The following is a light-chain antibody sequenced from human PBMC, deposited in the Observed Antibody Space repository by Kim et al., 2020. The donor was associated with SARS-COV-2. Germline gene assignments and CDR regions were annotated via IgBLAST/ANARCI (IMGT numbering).Light chain of an antibody. CDR3: APWDDSLNGYV. CDR2: SNN. Sequence: QSVLTQPPSASGTPGQRVTISCSGTSSNIGSNTVNWYQQLPGTAPKLLISSNNQRPSGVPDRFSGSKSGPSASLAISGLQSEDEADYYCAPWDDSLNGYVFGTGTKVTVL. J-gene: IGLJ1*01. V-gene: IGLV1-44*01. CDR1: SSNIGSNT.